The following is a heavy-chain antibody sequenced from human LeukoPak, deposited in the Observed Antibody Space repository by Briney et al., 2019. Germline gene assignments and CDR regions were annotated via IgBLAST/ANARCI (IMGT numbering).Heavy chain of an antibody. J-gene: IGHJ4*02. D-gene: IGHD3-22*01. CDR3: ARERILYYDCSGHFDY. V-gene: IGHV4-39*07. Sequence: SETLSLTCTVSGGSISSSGYYWGWIRQPPGKGLEWAGSIYYSGSTYYNPSRKSRITMSVETSQSQFSLKLNSVTAADTAVYYCARERILYYDCSGHFDYWGQGILVTVSS. CDR2: IYYSGST. CDR1: GGSISSSGYY.